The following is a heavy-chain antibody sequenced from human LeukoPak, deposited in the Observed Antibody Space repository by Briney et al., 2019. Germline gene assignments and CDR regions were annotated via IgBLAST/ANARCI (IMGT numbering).Heavy chain of an antibody. CDR1: GFTFSSYA. CDR2: ISYDGSNK. Sequence: GRSLRLSCAASGFTFSSYAMHWVRQAPGKGLEWVAVISYDGSNKYYADSVKGRFTISRDNSKNTLYLQMNSLRAEDTAVYYCARQWLRLYYFDYWGQGTLVTVSS. D-gene: IGHD5-12*01. J-gene: IGHJ4*02. V-gene: IGHV3-30-3*01. CDR3: ARQWLRLYYFDY.